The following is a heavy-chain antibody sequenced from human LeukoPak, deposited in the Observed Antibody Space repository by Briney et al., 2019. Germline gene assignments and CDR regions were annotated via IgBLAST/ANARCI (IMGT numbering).Heavy chain of an antibody. CDR3: ARGYSSSLGWFDP. Sequence: NPGGSLRLSCAASGFTFSRYSMNWVRQAPGKGLEWVSSISNTGSYISYAEFVKGRFTISRDNAKNSLYLQMNSLRAEDTAVYYCARGYSSSLGWFDPWGQGTLVTVSS. D-gene: IGHD6-13*01. CDR1: GFTFSRYS. CDR2: ISNTGSYI. V-gene: IGHV3-21*01. J-gene: IGHJ5*02.